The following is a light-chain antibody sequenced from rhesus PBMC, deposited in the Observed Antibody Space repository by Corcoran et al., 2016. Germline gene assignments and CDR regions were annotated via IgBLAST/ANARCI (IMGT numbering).Light chain of an antibody. V-gene: IGKV2-104*02. Sequence: DIVMTQTPLSLPVTPGEPASISCRSSQSLLDSEDGNTYLAWYLQKPGQSSQLLIYEASNRAYGVSERFSGSGSYTDFTLQISRVEAEDVGVYYCMQGIEFPWTFGQGTKVEIK. CDR2: EAS. CDR1: QSLLDSEDGNTY. J-gene: IGKJ1*01. CDR3: MQGIEFPWT.